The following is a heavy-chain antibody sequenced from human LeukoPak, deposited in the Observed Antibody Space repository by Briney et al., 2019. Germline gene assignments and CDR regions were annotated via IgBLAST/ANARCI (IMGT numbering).Heavy chain of an antibody. J-gene: IGHJ5*02. D-gene: IGHD3-3*01. Sequence: SETLSLTCIVSGYSIRSGYSWGWIRQPPGKGLEWMGTISHSGSTNYNPSLKSRVTMSVDTSKNQFSLKLSSVTAADTAVYYCARVSHYDFWSGSPHNWFDPWGQGTLVTVSS. CDR3: ARVSHYDFWSGSPHNWFDP. CDR2: ISHSGST. V-gene: IGHV4-38-2*02. CDR1: GYSIRSGYS.